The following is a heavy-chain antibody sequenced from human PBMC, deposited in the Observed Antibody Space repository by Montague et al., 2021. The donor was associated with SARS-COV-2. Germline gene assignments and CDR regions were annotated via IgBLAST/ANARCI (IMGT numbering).Heavy chain of an antibody. V-gene: IGHV4-38-2*02. J-gene: IGHJ5*02. Sequence: SETLSLTCTVSGRSISTDHYWGWIRQPPGKGLEWIGSIHHSGSTYYNPSLKSRLTISIDTSKNQFSLKLTSLTAADTAVYYCASQVAYLDYFDPWGQGTLVTVSS. D-gene: IGHD4-11*01. CDR3: ASQVAYLDYFDP. CDR2: IHHSGST. CDR1: GRSISTDHY.